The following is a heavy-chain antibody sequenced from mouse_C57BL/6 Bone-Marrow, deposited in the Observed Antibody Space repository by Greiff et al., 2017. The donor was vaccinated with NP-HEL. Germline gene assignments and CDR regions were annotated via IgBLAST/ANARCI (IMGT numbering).Heavy chain of an antibody. J-gene: IGHJ4*01. CDR2: ISDGGSYT. Sequence: EVMLVESGGGLVKPGGSLKLSCAASGFTFSSYAMSWVRQTPEKRLEWVATISDGGSYTYYPDNVKGRFTISRDNAKNNLYLQMSHLKSEDTAMYYCARVLGGNYDYAMDYWGQGTSVTVSS. V-gene: IGHV5-4*03. D-gene: IGHD2-1*01. CDR3: ARVLGGNYDYAMDY. CDR1: GFTFSSYA.